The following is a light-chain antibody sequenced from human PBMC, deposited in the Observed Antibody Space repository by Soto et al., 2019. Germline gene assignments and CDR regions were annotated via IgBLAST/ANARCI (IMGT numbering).Light chain of an antibody. J-gene: IGKJ2*01. CDR2: DAS. V-gene: IGKV1-33*01. CDR1: QDISNY. CDR3: QQYDKLPPYT. Sequence: DIQMTQSPSSLSASVGDRVTITCQASQDISNYLNWYQQKPGKAPKLLIYDASNLETGVPSRFSGSGSGTDFTFTISRLQPEDIATYYCQQYDKLPPYTFGQGTKLEI.